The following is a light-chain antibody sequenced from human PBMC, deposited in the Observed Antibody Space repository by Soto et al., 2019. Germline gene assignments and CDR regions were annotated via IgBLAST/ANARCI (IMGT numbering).Light chain of an antibody. J-gene: IGKJ1*01. CDR3: HQYNSYLTWT. CDR2: DVS. Sequence: DIQMTQSPSTLSASVGDRVTITCRASQSISSWLAWYQQKPGKAPKLLIYDVSRLESGVPSRFSGSGSGTEFTLTISSLQPDDFATFYCHQYNSYLTWTFGQGTKVEIK. V-gene: IGKV1-5*01. CDR1: QSISSW.